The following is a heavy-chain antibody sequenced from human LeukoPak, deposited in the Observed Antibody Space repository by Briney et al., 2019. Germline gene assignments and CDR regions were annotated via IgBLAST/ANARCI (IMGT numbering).Heavy chain of an antibody. CDR1: GFTFSSYS. CDR3: TKDLSGSIDAFDI. J-gene: IGHJ3*02. CDR2: TSSSGSYI. Sequence: PGGSLRLSCAASGFTFSSYSMIWLRQAPGKGLEWVSSTSSSGSYIYFADSVKGRFTISRDNAKNSLYLQMNSLRAEDTAVYYCTKDLSGSIDAFDIWGQGTMVTVSS. V-gene: IGHV3-21*01. D-gene: IGHD3-10*01.